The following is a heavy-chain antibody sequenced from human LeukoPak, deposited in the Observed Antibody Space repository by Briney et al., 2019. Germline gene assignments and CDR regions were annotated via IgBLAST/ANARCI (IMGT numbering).Heavy chain of an antibody. CDR1: GGSMSNSY. V-gene: IGHV4-59*08. CDR2: ISYRGDT. Sequence: ASETLSLTCTVSGGSMSNSYWSWIRQPPGKGLEWIGSISYRGDTSYNPSLKSRVTISEDTSKNQFSLKLSSVTAADTAVYFCARQISYSNAWTTIWGQGRMVTVSS. J-gene: IGHJ3*02. D-gene: IGHD5-18*01. CDR3: ARQISYSNAWTTI.